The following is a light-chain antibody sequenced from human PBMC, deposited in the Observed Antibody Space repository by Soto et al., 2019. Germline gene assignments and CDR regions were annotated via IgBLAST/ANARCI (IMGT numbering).Light chain of an antibody. CDR3: QQYGSSPFT. CDR2: GAS. J-gene: IGKJ5*01. CDR1: QTIGSTS. Sequence: IVLMQSPGTLSLSLWERDTLFCRTSQTIGSTSLARYQQKPGQAPRLLISGASTRATGIPDRFSGSESGTDFTLTFSRLEPEDFVVYYCQQYGSSPFTFGQGTRLEIK. V-gene: IGKV3-20*01.